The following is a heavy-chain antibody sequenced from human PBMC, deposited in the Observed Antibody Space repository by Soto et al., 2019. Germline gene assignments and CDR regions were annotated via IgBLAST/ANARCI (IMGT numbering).Heavy chain of an antibody. J-gene: IGHJ4*02. CDR3: AKDLGAVADPYYFDY. V-gene: IGHV3-23*01. CDR2: ISGSGGSN. CDR1: GFTFSSYA. D-gene: IGHD6-19*01. Sequence: GGSLRLSCAASGFTFSSYAMSWVRQAPGKGLEWVSAISGSGGSNYYADSVKGRFTISRDNSKNTLYLQMNSLRAEDTAVYYCAKDLGAVADPYYFDYWGQGTLVTVSS.